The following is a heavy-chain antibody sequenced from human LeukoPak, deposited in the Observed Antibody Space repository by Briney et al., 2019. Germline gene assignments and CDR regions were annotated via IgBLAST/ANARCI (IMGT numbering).Heavy chain of an antibody. CDR1: GGSISSSSYY. CDR3: ARADWGYYGILTGYGPMGY. D-gene: IGHD3-9*01. J-gene: IGHJ4*02. CDR2: IYYSGST. V-gene: IGHV4-39*07. Sequence: SETLSLTFTVSGGSISSSSYYWGWIRQPPGKGLEWIGSIYYSGSTYYNPSLKSRVTISVDTSKNQFSLKLSSVTAADTAVYYCARADWGYYGILTGYGPMGYWGQGTLVTVSS.